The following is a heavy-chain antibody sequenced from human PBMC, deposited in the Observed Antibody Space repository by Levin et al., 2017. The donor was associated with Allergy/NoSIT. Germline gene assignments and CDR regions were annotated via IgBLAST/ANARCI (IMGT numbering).Heavy chain of an antibody. V-gene: IGHV4-39*01. CDR1: GGSISSSSYY. J-gene: IGHJ4*02. Sequence: SQTLSLTCTVSGGSISSSSYYWGWIRQPPGKGLEWIGSIYYSGSTYYNPSLKSRVTISVDTSKNQFSLKLSSVTAADTAVYYCASGGYSGYDFGDYWGQGTLVTVSS. CDR2: IYYSGST. CDR3: ASGGYSGYDFGDY. D-gene: IGHD5-12*01.